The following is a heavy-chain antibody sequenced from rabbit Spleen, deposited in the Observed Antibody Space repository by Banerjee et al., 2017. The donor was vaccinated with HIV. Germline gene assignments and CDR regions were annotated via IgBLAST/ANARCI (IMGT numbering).Heavy chain of an antibody. CDR2: IASGSSGNT. CDR1: GFSFSAGYY. D-gene: IGHD7-1*01. V-gene: IGHV1S40*01. J-gene: IGHJ4*01. CDR3: ARFYAGYGDFGYAAM. Sequence: QSLEESGGDLVKPGAYLTLTCTASGFSFSAGYYLCWVRQAPGKGLEWIACIASGSSGNTYYASWAKGRFTISKTSSTTVTLQMTSLTAADTATYFCARFYAGYGDFGYAAMWGPGTLVTVS.